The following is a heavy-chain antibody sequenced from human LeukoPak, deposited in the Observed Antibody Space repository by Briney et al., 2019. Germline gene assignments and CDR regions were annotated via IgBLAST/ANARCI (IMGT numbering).Heavy chain of an antibody. J-gene: IGHJ2*01. CDR2: IHYSGST. Sequence: SETLSLTCTVSGASISSHYWSWIRQPPGKGLEWLGFIHYSGSTAYNPSLKGRVTISLDSAKSHFSLKLNSVTAADTAVYYCARDTSGWSAAWYFDHWGRGTLVTVSS. CDR1: GASISSHY. D-gene: IGHD6-19*01. CDR3: ARDTSGWSAAWYFDH. V-gene: IGHV4-59*11.